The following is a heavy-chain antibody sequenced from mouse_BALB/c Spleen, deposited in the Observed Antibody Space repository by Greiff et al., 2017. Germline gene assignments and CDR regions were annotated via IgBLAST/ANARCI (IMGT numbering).Heavy chain of an antibody. CDR1: GFSLTSYG. CDR2: IWAGGST. J-gene: IGHJ3*01. D-gene: IGHD1-2*01. Sequence: VMLVESGPGLVAPSQSLSITCTVSGFSLTSYGVHWVRQPPGKGLEWLGVIWAGGSTNYNSALMSRLSISKDNSKSQVFLKMNSLQTDDTAMYYCARDRGDPHSWFAYWGQGTLVTVSA. CDR3: ARDRGDPHSWFAY. V-gene: IGHV2-9*02.